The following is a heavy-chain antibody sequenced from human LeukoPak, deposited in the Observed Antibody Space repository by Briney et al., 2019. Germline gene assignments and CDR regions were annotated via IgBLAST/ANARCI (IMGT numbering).Heavy chain of an antibody. CDR1: GFTFSSYG. V-gene: IGHV3-30*18. CDR2: ISYDGSNK. D-gene: IGHD3-10*01. J-gene: IGHJ4*02. Sequence: GGSLRLSCAASGFTFSSYGMHWVRQAPGKGLEWVAVISYDGSNKYYADSVKGRFTISRDNSKNTLYLQMNSLRAEDTAVYYCAKDRLVKGARGVPFDYWGQGTLVTVSS. CDR3: AKDRLVKGARGVPFDY.